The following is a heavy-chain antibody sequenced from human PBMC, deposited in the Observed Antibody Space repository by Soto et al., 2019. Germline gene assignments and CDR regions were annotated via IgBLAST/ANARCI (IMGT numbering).Heavy chain of an antibody. CDR2: ISGSGGST. D-gene: IGHD6-13*01. Sequence: GGSLRLSCAASGFTFSSYAMSWVRQAPGKGLEWVSAISGSGGSTYYADSVKGRFTISRDNSKNTLYLQMNSLRAEDTAVYYCANAYSSSWYEGANWFDPWGQGTLVTVSS. V-gene: IGHV3-23*01. J-gene: IGHJ5*02. CDR1: GFTFSSYA. CDR3: ANAYSSSWYEGANWFDP.